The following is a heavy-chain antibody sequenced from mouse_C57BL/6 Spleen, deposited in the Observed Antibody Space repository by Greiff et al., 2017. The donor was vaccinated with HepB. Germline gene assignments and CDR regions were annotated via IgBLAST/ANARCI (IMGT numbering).Heavy chain of an antibody. D-gene: IGHD1-1*01. V-gene: IGHV5-4*01. CDR1: GFTFSSYA. Sequence: VRLKESGGGLVKPGGSLKLSCAASGFTFSSYAMSWVRQTPEKRLEWVATISDGGSYTYYPDNVKGRFTISRDNAKNNLYLQMSHLKSEDTAMYYCARLLTRGSYAMDYWGQGTSVTVSS. CDR2: ISDGGSYT. J-gene: IGHJ4*01. CDR3: ARLLTRGSYAMDY.